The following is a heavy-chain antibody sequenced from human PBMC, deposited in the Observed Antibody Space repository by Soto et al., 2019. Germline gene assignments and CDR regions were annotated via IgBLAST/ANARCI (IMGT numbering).Heavy chain of an antibody. CDR3: AVVVFGEYGNWFDP. V-gene: IGHV3-7*01. CDR2: IKPDGSAK. J-gene: IGHJ5*02. CDR1: GCTFSNSW. D-gene: IGHD3-10*02. Sequence: GGSRRLSCAASGCTFSNSWMTWVRQAPGKGLEWVANIKPDGSAKSLVDSVKGRFTVSRDNTKNSLYLQMNTLRAEDTAVYYCAVVVFGEYGNWFDPWGQGTLVTVSS.